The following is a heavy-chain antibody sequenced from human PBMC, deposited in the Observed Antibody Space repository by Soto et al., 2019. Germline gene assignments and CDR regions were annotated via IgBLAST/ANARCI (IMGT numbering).Heavy chain of an antibody. V-gene: IGHV3-35*01. CDR1: GFTFSNSD. CDR2: VSWNGSRT. D-gene: IGHD2-2*01. CDR3: LSVEVYCSSTSCYLGGHDAFDI. J-gene: IGHJ3*02. Sequence: GGSLRLSCAASGFTFSNSDMNWVRQAPGKGLEWVSGVSWNGSRTHYADSVKGRFIISRDNSRNFLYQQMNSLRPEDTAVYYCLSVEVYCSSTSCYLGGHDAFDIWGQGTMVTVSS.